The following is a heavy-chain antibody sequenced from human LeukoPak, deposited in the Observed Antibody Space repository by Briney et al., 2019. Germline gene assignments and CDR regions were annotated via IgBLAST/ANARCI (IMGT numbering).Heavy chain of an antibody. D-gene: IGHD6-13*01. CDR1: GFTFSRYR. V-gene: IGHV3-7*01. CDR2: IKQDGSDK. CDR3: ARFGYSSSWHFDY. Sequence: GGSLRLSCAASGFTFSRYRMSWVRQAPGKGLEWVANIKQDGSDKDYVDSVKGRFTISRDNAKNSLYLQMNSLRVDDTAVYYCARFGYSSSWHFDYWGQGTLVTVSS. J-gene: IGHJ4*02.